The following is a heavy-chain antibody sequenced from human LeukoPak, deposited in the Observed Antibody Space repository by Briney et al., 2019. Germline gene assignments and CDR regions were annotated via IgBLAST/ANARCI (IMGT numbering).Heavy chain of an antibody. CDR3: ARGPYYYGMDV. J-gene: IGHJ6*02. V-gene: IGHV3-30*04. Sequence: GGSLRFSCAASGFTFSSYAMHWVRQAPGKGLERVAVISYDGSNKYYADSVKGRFTISRDNSKNTLYLQMNSLRAEDTAVYYCARGPYYYGMDVWGQGTTVTVSS. CDR2: ISYDGSNK. CDR1: GFTFSSYA.